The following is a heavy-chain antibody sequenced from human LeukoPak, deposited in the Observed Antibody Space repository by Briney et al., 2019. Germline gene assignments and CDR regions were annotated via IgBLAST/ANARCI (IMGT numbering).Heavy chain of an antibody. CDR1: GFIFSSYA. Sequence: GGSLRLSCAASGFIFSSYAMSWVRQAPGKGLEWVSGINGNGGNTYYADSVKGRFTISRDSSKKMLYLQMNSLSAEDTAVYYCAKVGIYYDGSVYYSGYFDYWGQGTLVTVSS. D-gene: IGHD3-22*01. J-gene: IGHJ4*02. V-gene: IGHV3-23*01. CDR2: INGNGGNT. CDR3: AKVGIYYDGSVYYSGYFDY.